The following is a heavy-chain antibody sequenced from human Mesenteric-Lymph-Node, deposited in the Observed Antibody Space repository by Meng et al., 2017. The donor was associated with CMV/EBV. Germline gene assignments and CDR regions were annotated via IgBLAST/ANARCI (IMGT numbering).Heavy chain of an antibody. D-gene: IGHD6-13*01. CDR2: INTGHGHT. Sequence: YTFSTCAIPWVRQAPGQRLEWIGLINTGHGHTKHSQNFQDRLTITRDPSASTVYMELNSLTSEDTAVYYCARVQDDGSSWITCLGYWGQGSLVTVSS. CDR3: ARVQDDGSSWITCLGY. CDR1: YTFSTCA. J-gene: IGHJ4*02. V-gene: IGHV1-3*04.